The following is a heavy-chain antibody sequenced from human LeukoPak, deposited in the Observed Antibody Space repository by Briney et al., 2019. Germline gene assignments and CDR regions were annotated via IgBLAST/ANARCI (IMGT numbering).Heavy chain of an antibody. CDR1: GFTYSSYW. Sequence: GGSLRLSCAASGFTYSSYWMSWVRQAPGKGLEWVANIKEDGSEKYYLHSVKGRFIISRDNSKNTLYLEMNSLKAEDTAVYYCAKSKGSSSWNEDDYWGQGTLVTVSS. CDR2: IKEDGSEK. V-gene: IGHV3-7*03. J-gene: IGHJ4*02. D-gene: IGHD6-13*01. CDR3: AKSKGSSSWNEDDY.